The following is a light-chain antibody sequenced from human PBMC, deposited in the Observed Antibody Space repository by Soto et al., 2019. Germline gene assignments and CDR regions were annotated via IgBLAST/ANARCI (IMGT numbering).Light chain of an antibody. V-gene: IGKV3-20*01. Sequence: IVLTQYPGTLSLSPGQRATVSCSATQIVSTNYLAWYQQKTGQATRLISDGASSRGAGVPERFSGSGAGRHFTFTITRMEPEDFAVYYCHQYDNSWGTFGPVTKVAIQ. CDR1: QIVSTNY. CDR3: HQYDNSWGT. J-gene: IGKJ3*01. CDR2: GAS.